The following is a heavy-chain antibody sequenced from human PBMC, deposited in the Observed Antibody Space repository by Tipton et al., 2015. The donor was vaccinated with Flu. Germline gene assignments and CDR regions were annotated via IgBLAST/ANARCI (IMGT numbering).Heavy chain of an antibody. V-gene: IGHV6-1*01. CDR3: ARERSTDTFDI. CDR1: GGSVSSNSVA. CDR2: TYYRSKWYN. J-gene: IGHJ3*02. Sequence: GLVKPSQTLSVTCAISGGSVSSNSVAWNWIRQSPSRGLEWLGRTYYRSKWYNDYAVFVKSRITFNPDTSKNQFSLQMNSVTPEDTAVYYCARERSTDTFDIWGQGTMVTVSS.